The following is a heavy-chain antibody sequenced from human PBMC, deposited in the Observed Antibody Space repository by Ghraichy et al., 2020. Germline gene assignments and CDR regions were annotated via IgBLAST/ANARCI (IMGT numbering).Heavy chain of an antibody. CDR2: IWYDGSQI. CDR3: ARERRSWYIYDY. J-gene: IGHJ4*02. V-gene: IGHV3-33*01. D-gene: IGHD6-13*01. CDR1: GFIFSSYG. Sequence: GGSLRLSCAASGFIFSSYGMHWVRQAPGEELEWVAVIWYDGSQIYYADSVKGRFTISRDNSKNTLFLQMNSLRAEDTAVYYCARERRSWYIYDYWSQGTLVSVSS.